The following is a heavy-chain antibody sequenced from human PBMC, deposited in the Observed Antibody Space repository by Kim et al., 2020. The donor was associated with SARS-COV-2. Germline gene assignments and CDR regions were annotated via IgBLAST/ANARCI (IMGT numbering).Heavy chain of an antibody. CDR2: ISWNSGSI. CDR1: GFTFGDYA. CDR3: AKGFGAKDPTLWHNYYYMDV. D-gene: IGHD1-26*01. J-gene: IGHJ6*03. Sequence: GGSLRLSCAASGFTFGDYAMHWVRQAPGKGLEWVSSISWNSGSIDSADSVKGRFTISRDNAKNSLYLQMNSLRLEDTALYYCAKGFGAKDPTLWHNYYYMDVWGKGTTVTVSS. V-gene: IGHV3-9*01.